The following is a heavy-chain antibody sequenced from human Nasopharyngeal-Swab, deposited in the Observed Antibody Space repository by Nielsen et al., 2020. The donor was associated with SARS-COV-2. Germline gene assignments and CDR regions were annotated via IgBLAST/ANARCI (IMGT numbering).Heavy chain of an antibody. CDR1: GFTFSSSS. J-gene: IGHJ4*02. CDR3: ARDGLYSAGGN. D-gene: IGHD5-18*01. V-gene: IGHV3-21*01. Sequence: GESLKISCAASGFTFSSSSMNWVRQAPGKGLEWVSSISSSRSYIYYADSVKGRFTLSRDNAKNSRYLQMNSLRAEDTAVYYCARDGLYSAGGNWGQGTLVTVSS. CDR2: ISSSRSYI.